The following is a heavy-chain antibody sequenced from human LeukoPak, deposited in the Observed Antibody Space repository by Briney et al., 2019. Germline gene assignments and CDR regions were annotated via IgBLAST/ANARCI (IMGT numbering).Heavy chain of an antibody. D-gene: IGHD6-6*01. CDR2: IYHSGST. J-gene: IGHJ5*02. CDR3: ARANRRPRIAANNWFDP. V-gene: IGHV4-38-2*02. CDR1: GYSISSGYY. Sequence: SETLSLTCTVSGYSISSGYYWGWIRPPPGKGLEWIGSIYHSGSTYYNPSLKSRVTISVDTSKNQFSLKLSSVTAADTAVYYCARANRRPRIAANNWFDPWGQGTLVTVSS.